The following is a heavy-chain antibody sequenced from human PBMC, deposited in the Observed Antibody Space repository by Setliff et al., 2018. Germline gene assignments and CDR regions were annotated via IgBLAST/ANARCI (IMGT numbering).Heavy chain of an antibody. D-gene: IGHD3-10*01. CDR2: VHYSGDS. V-gene: IGHV4-59*01. CDR3: ARQPSSGSYYNPRPYYFDF. Sequence: SETLSLTCTVSGDSMSSYYWSWIRQSPGKGLEWIGYVHYSGDSNYNPSLKSRVTMSVDTSKDQFSLNLRSVTAADTAVYYCARQPSSGSYYNPRPYYFDFWGQGTLGTVSS. CDR1: GDSMSSYY. J-gene: IGHJ4*02.